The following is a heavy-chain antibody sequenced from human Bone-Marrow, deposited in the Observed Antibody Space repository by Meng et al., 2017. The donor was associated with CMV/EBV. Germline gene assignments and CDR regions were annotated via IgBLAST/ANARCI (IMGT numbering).Heavy chain of an antibody. Sequence: VSGDSIYSGSYYWSWIRQHPGKGLEWIGYISYSATTYYNPSLKSRVTISVDTSKNQFSLKLSSVTATDTAVYFCARVYIWGNYRLDYWGQGALVTVSS. D-gene: IGHD3-16*02. CDR3: ARVYIWGNYRLDY. CDR2: ISYSATT. V-gene: IGHV4-31*02. CDR1: GDSIYSGSYY. J-gene: IGHJ4*02.